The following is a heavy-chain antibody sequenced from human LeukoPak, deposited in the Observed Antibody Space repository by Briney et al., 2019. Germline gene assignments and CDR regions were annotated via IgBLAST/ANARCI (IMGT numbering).Heavy chain of an antibody. CDR3: ARGGGGSYYLRP. Sequence: GSLRLSCTASGFTFGDYAMSWFRQPPGKGLEWIGEIYHSGSTNYNPSLKSRVTISVDKSKNQFSLKLSSVTAADTAVYYCARGGGGSYYLRPWGQGTLVTVSS. J-gene: IGHJ5*02. CDR2: IYHSGST. D-gene: IGHD1-26*01. V-gene: IGHV4-34*01. CDR1: GFTFGDYA.